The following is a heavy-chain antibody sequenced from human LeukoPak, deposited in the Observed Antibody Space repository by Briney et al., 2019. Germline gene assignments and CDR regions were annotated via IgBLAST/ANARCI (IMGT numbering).Heavy chain of an antibody. Sequence: SETLSLTCTVSGGSISSYYWSWIRQPAGKGLEWIGRIYASGSTHYNPSLKSRVTMSVDTSKKQFSLTLSSVTAADTAVYYCARDQGGYLSWFDPWGQGTLVTVSS. CDR3: ARDQGGYLSWFDP. V-gene: IGHV4-4*07. J-gene: IGHJ5*02. CDR2: IYASGST. CDR1: GGSISSYY. D-gene: IGHD5-12*01.